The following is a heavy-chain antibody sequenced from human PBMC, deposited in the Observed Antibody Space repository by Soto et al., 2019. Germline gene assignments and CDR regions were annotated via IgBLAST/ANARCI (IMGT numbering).Heavy chain of an antibody. CDR3: ARAVLSYYYDSSGYKCLDP. Sequence: PSETLSLTCAVSGGSISSGGYSWIWIRQPPGKGLEWIGYIYHSGSTYYSPSLKSRVTISVDRSKNQFSLKLSSVTAADTAVYYCARAVLSYYYDSSGYKCLDPWGQGTLVTVSS. CDR1: GGSISSGGYS. CDR2: IYHSGST. V-gene: IGHV4-30-2*01. D-gene: IGHD3-22*01. J-gene: IGHJ5*02.